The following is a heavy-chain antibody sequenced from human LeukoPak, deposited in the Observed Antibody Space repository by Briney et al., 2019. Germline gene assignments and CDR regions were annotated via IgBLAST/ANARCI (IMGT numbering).Heavy chain of an antibody. D-gene: IGHD3-10*01. CDR1: GYSFTSYW. V-gene: IGHV5-51*01. CDR2: IYPGDSDT. Sequence: GESLKISCKGSGYSFTSYWIGWVRQMPGKGLEWMGIIYPGDSDTRYSPSFQGQVTISADKSISTAYLQWSSLKASDTAMYYCARQMVRGVSYYYYGMDVWGQGTTVTVPS. J-gene: IGHJ6*02. CDR3: ARQMVRGVSYYYYGMDV.